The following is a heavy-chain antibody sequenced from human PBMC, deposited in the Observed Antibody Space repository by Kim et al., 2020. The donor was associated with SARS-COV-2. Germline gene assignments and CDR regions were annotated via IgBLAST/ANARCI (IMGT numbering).Heavy chain of an antibody. J-gene: IGHJ4*02. V-gene: IGHV7-4-1*02. CDR3: ARESIVQAFDY. CDR2: KP. D-gene: IGHD6-6*01. Sequence: KPTYAQGFTGRFVFSLDTSVSTAYLQISSLKAEDTAVYYCARESIVQAFDYWGQGTLVTVSS.